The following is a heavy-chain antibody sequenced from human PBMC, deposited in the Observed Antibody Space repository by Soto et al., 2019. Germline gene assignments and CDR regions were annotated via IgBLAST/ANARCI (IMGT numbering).Heavy chain of an antibody. CDR2: IYYSGST. V-gene: IGHV4-59*01. Sequence: PSETLSLTCTVSGGSISSYYWSWIRQPPGKGLEWIGYIYYSGSTNYNPSLKSRVTISVDTSKNQFSLKLSSVTAADTAVYYCARGGDYYGSGSYYNPDYYYYGMDVWGQGTTVTVSS. D-gene: IGHD3-10*01. CDR1: GGSISSYY. J-gene: IGHJ6*02. CDR3: ARGGDYYGSGSYYNPDYYYYGMDV.